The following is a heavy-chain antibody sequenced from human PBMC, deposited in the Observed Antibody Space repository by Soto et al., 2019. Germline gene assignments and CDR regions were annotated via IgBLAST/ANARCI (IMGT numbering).Heavy chain of an antibody. D-gene: IGHD3-22*01. CDR3: ARDFYDTVGYTWFDS. Sequence: SETLSLTCTVSGDTSTSYYWGWIRQAPGKGLEWIGHIHNSGTSTHNPSLNGRVTISIDMSKKQFSLKLTSLTSADTAVYYCARDFYDTVGYTWFDSWSQGTLVTVSS. CDR2: IHNSGTS. V-gene: IGHV4-59*01. CDR1: GDTSTSYY. J-gene: IGHJ5*01.